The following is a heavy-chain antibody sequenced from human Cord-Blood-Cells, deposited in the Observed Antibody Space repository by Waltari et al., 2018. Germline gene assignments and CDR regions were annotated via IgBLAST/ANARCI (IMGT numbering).Heavy chain of an antibody. V-gene: IGHV1-3*01. CDR3: ARDSLTGDLSYFDL. CDR1: GYTFNSYD. CDR2: INAGNGNT. J-gene: IGHJ2*01. D-gene: IGHD7-27*01. Sequence: QVQLVQSGAEVKKPGASVKVSCKASGYTFNSYDMHWVCQSPGKRLEWIGWINAGNGNTKYSQKFQGRVTITRDTSASTAYMELSSLRSEDTAVYYCARDSLTGDLSYFDLWGRGTLVTVSS.